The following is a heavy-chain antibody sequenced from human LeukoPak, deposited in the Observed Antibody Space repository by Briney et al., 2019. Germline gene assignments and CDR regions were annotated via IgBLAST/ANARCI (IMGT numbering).Heavy chain of an antibody. CDR3: ALRRDGYNSIDY. CDR1: GGSISSGGYY. V-gene: IGHV4-31*03. J-gene: IGHJ4*02. Sequence: PSETLSLTCTVSGGSISSGGYYWSWIRQHPGKGLEWIGYIYYSGTYYNPSLKSRVTISVDTSKSQFSLKLSSVTAADTAVYYCALRRDGYNSIDYWGQGTLVTVSS. CDR2: IYYSGT. D-gene: IGHD5-24*01.